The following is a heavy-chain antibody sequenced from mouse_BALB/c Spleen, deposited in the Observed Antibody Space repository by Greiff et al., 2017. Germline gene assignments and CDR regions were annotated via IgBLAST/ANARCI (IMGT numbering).Heavy chain of an antibody. V-gene: IGHV1-14*01. CDR2: INPYNDGT. CDR1: GYTFTSYV. Sequence: ESGPELVKPGASVKMSCKASGYTFTSYVMHWVKQKPGQGLEWIGYINPYNDGTKYNEKFKGKATLTSDKSSSTAYMELSSLTSEDSAVYYCARAPGKKLGLFAYWGQGTLVTVSA. CDR3: ARAPGKKLGLFAY. J-gene: IGHJ3*01. D-gene: IGHD4-1*01.